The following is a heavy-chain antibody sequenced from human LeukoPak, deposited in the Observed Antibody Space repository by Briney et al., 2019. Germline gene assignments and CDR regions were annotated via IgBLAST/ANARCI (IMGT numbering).Heavy chain of an antibody. CDR1: GGSISSGDYY. CDR3: ARGGYSYGNAFDI. Sequence: SQTLSLTCTVSGGSISSGDYYWSWIRQHPGKGLEWIGYIYYSGSTCYNPSLKSRVTISVDTSKNQFSLKLSSVTAADTAVYYCARGGYSYGNAFDIWGQGTMVTVSS. D-gene: IGHD5-18*01. V-gene: IGHV4-31*03. CDR2: IYYSGST. J-gene: IGHJ3*02.